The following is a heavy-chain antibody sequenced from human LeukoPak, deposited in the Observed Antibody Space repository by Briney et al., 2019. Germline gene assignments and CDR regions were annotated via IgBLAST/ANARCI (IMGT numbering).Heavy chain of an antibody. CDR1: GYTFTSYD. Sequence: ASVKVSCKASGYTFTSYDINWVRQATVQGLEWMGWMNPNSGNTGYAQKFQGRVTMTRNTSISTAYMELSSLRSEDTAVYYCARGAYSSSFYYYYMDVWGKGTTVTVSS. V-gene: IGHV1-8*01. CDR3: ARGAYSSSFYYYYMDV. D-gene: IGHD6-13*01. CDR2: MNPNSGNT. J-gene: IGHJ6*03.